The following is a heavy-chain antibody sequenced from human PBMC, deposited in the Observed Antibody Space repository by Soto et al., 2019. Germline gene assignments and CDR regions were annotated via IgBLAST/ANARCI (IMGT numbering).Heavy chain of an antibody. V-gene: IGHV5-51*01. CDR2: FYPGDSTS. J-gene: IGHJ3*02. Sequence: GESLKISCKTCGCSFISYWVAWVRHKPGKGLEWMGTFYPGDSTSTYSPSFQGQVTISVDKSISTAYLHLSSLKASDTAMYYCARIIGYCRNNDCSWTFDIWGQGTTVTVSS. CDR3: ARIIGYCRNNDCSWTFDI. D-gene: IGHD2-2*03. CDR1: GCSFISYW.